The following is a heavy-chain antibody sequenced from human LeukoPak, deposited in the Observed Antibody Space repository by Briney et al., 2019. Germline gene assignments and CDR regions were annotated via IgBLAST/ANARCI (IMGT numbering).Heavy chain of an antibody. Sequence: SVKVSCKASGGTFSSYAISWVRRAAGLGVEWMGGIIHIFGTADYAQKFQGRVTITADGSPSPAYVGLGRLRSEEPGVCYCARYLGGRPQGLWWFCGLVVWGEGTTVILSS. V-gene: IGHV1-69*13. J-gene: IGHJ6*04. CDR3: ARYLGGRPQGLWWFCGLVV. CDR2: IIHIFGTA. CDR1: GGTFSSYA. D-gene: IGHD4/OR15-4a*01.